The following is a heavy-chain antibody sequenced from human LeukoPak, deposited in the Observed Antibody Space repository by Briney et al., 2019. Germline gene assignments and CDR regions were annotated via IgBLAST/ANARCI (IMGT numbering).Heavy chain of an antibody. CDR2: IKSKTDGGTT. J-gene: IGHJ4*02. CDR1: GFTFSSYW. D-gene: IGHD3-10*01. V-gene: IGHV3-15*01. CDR3: TTRITMVRGVITFDY. Sequence: GGSLRLSCAASGFTFSSYWMSWVRQAPGKGLEWVGRIKSKTDGGTTDYAAPVKGRFTISRDDSKNTLYLQMNSLKTEDTAVYYCTTRITMVRGVITFDYWGQGTLVTVSS.